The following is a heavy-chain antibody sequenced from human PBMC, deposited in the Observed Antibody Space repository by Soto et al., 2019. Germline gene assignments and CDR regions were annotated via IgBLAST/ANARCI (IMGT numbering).Heavy chain of an antibody. CDR2: IYYSGST. J-gene: IGHJ6*02. V-gene: IGHV4-39*01. D-gene: IGHD3-22*01. Sequence: SETLSLTCTVSGGSISSSSYYWGWIRQPPGKGLEWIGSIYYSGSTYYNPSLKSRVTISVDTSKNQFSRKLSSVTAADTAVYYCARHLSDDSSGYYYYYGMDVWGQGTTVTVSS. CDR3: ARHLSDDSSGYYYYYGMDV. CDR1: GGSISSSSYY.